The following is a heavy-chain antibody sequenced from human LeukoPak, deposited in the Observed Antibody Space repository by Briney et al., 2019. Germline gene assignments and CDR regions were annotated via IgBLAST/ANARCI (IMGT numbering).Heavy chain of an antibody. V-gene: IGHV4-34*01. D-gene: IGHD3-16*02. CDR3: ARDAGDYVWGSYRQYYFDY. J-gene: IGHJ4*02. CDR2: INHSGST. CDR1: GGSFSGYY. Sequence: SETLSLTCAVYGGSFSGYYWSWIRQPPGKGLEWIGEINHSGSTNYNPSLKSRVTISVDTSKNQFSLKLSSVTAADTAVYYCARDAGDYVWGSYRQYYFDYWGQGTLVTVSS.